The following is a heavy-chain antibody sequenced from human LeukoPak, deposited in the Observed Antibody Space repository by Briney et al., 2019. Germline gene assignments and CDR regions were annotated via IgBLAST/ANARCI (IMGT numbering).Heavy chain of an antibody. CDR3: ARSGHYYDMDV. J-gene: IGHJ6*02. D-gene: IGHD1-26*01. V-gene: IGHV3-21*01. Sequence: GGSLRLSCAASGFTFSSYSMNWVRQAPGKGLEWVSSISSSSSFIYYADSVKGRFTISRDNAKNSLYLQMNSLRAEDTAVYYCARSGHYYDMDVWGQGTTVTVSS. CDR1: GFTFSSYS. CDR2: ISSSSSFI.